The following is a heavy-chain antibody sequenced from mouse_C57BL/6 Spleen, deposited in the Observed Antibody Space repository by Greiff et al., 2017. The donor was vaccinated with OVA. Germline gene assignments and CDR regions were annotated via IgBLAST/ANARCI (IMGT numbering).Heavy chain of an antibody. Sequence: VKLQQPGAELVKPGASVKLSCKASGYTFTSYWMHWVKQRPGQGLEWIGMIHPNSGSTNYNEKFKSKATLTVDKSSSTAYMQLSSLTSEDSAVYYCARPGSSYEWYFDVWGTGTTVTVSS. V-gene: IGHV1-64*01. J-gene: IGHJ1*03. CDR1: GYTFTSYW. CDR2: IHPNSGST. CDR3: ARPGSSYEWYFDV. D-gene: IGHD1-1*01.